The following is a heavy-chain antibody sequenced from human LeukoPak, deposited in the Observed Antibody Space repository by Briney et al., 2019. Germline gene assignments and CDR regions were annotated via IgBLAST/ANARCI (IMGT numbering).Heavy chain of an antibody. CDR2: ISAYNGNT. Sequence: ASVKVSCKASGYTFTSYGISWVRQAPGQGLEWMGWISAYNGNTNYAQKLQGRVTMTTDTSTSTAYMELRSLRSDDTAVYYCASTVGGAGVVEWRYWGQGTLVTVSS. D-gene: IGHD2-15*01. CDR1: GYTFTSYG. CDR3: ASTVGGAGVVEWRY. V-gene: IGHV1-18*01. J-gene: IGHJ4*02.